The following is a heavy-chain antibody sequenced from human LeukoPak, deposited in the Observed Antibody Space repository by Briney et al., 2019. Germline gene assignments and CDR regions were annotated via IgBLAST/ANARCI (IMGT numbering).Heavy chain of an antibody. CDR1: GYSISSSSYY. Sequence: PSEALSLTCAVSGYSISSSSYYLGWIRHPPGKGLEWIGSIYYGGNTYYNPSLKSRVTISVDTSKNQFSLKLSSVTAADTAMYYCATPLMTTADYWGQGMLVTVSS. CDR2: IYYGGNT. J-gene: IGHJ4*02. D-gene: IGHD4-17*01. CDR3: ATPLMTTADY. V-gene: IGHV4-39*01.